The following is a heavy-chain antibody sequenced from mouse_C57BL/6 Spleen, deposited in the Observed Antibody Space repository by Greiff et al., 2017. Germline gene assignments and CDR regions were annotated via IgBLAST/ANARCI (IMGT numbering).Heavy chain of an antibody. Sequence: EVKVEESGEGLVKPGGSLKLSCAASGFTFSSYAMSWVRQTPEKRLEWVAYISSGGDYIYYADTVKGRFTISRDNARNTLYLQMSSLKSEDTAMYYCTREDYGFDYWGQGTTLTVSS. CDR1: GFTFSSYA. V-gene: IGHV5-9-1*02. CDR3: TREDYGFDY. D-gene: IGHD1-1*01. CDR2: ISSGGDYI. J-gene: IGHJ2*01.